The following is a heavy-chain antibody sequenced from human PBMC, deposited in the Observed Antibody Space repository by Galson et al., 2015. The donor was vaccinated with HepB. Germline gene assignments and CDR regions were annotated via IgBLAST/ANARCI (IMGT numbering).Heavy chain of an antibody. J-gene: IGHJ4*02. V-gene: IGHV4-39*07. CDR2: FYYSGST. D-gene: IGHD4-11*01. CDR3: ARSGDFSNACY. CDR1: GGSISSSSYY. Sequence: SETLSLTCSVSGGSISSSSYYWGWIRQPPGRGLEWIGSFYYSGSTYYSPSLRSRVTISVDTSKNQFSLKLSSVTAADTAVYYLARSGDFSNACYWGQGTLVTFSS.